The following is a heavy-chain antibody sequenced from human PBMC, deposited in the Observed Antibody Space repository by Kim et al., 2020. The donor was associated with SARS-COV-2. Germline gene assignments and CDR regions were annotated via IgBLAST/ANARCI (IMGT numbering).Heavy chain of an antibody. D-gene: IGHD1-26*01. Sequence: STNSAHEFRGRLTMNRDTSKSTVHMELSSLRSEDTAVYYCARGSGGATYYWGQGTLVTVSS. CDR3: ARGSGGATYY. CDR2: ST. V-gene: IGHV1-46*01. J-gene: IGHJ4*02.